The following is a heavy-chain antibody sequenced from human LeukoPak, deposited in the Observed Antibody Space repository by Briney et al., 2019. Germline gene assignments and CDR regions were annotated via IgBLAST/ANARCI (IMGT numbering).Heavy chain of an antibody. CDR3: ARATGRVVRGITWRYFDY. V-gene: IGHV1-18*01. Sequence: VASVKVSCKASGYTFTSYGISWVRQAPGQGLEWMGWISAYNGNTNYAQKLQGRVTMTTDTSTSTAYMELRSLRSDDTAVYYCARATGRVVRGITWRYFDYWGQGTLVTVSS. CDR2: ISAYNGNT. D-gene: IGHD3-10*01. J-gene: IGHJ4*02. CDR1: GYTFTSYG.